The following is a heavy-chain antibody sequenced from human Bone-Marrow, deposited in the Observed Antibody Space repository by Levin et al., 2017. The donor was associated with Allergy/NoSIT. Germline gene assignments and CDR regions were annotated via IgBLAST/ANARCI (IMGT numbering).Heavy chain of an antibody. J-gene: IGHJ3*02. V-gene: IGHV3-30*18. CDR1: GFIFSKYW. Sequence: GGSLRLSCEASGFIFSKYWMTWVRQSPGKGLEWVAVISFDGKHRFYAESVKGRFTISRDTSKKMLFMQMNSLETEDTSKYFWAKGNGFRDCGDDCFSNGLDIWGQGTVVAVSS. CDR2: ISFDGKHR. D-gene: IGHD2-21*02. CDR3: AKGNGFRDCGDDCFSNGLDI.